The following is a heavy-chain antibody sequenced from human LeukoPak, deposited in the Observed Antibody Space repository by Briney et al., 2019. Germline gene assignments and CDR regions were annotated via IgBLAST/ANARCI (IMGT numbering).Heavy chain of an antibody. CDR2: ISYDGRQK. CDR1: GFTFNNFA. CDR3: SREGGRYSSSSEFDY. Sequence: PGGSLRLSCAASGFTFNNFALHWVRQAPGKGLEWVAVISYDGRQKYYADSVKGRFTISRDNSKNTLYLQVNTLRAEDTAVYYSSREGGRYSSSSEFDYWGQGTLVTVSS. D-gene: IGHD6-6*01. J-gene: IGHJ4*02. V-gene: IGHV3-30*04.